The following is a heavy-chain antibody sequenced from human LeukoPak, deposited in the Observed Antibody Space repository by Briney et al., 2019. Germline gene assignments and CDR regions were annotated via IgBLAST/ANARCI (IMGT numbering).Heavy chain of an antibody. J-gene: IGHJ4*02. D-gene: IGHD4-17*01. V-gene: IGHV3-23*01. CDR2: ISGSGGST. Sequence: GGSLRPSCAASGFTFSSYAMSWVRQAPGKGLEWVSAISGSGGSTYYADSVKGRFTISRDNSKNTLYLQMNSLRAEDTAVYYCAKGPESSRTTVTTRGYWGQGTLVTVSS. CDR1: GFTFSSYA. CDR3: AKGPESSRTTVTTRGY.